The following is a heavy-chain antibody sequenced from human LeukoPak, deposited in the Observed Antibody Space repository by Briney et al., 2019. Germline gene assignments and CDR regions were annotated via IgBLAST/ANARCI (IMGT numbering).Heavy chain of an antibody. V-gene: IGHV3-23*01. CDR2: ISGSGGST. CDR3: AKSGPGYCSSTSCYAYFDY. J-gene: IGHJ4*02. Sequence: RGSLRLSCAASGFTFSSYAMSWVRQAPGKGLEWVSAISGSGGSTYYADSVKGRFTISRDNSKNTLYLQMNSLRAEDTAVYYCAKSGPGYCSSTSCYAYFDYWGQGTLVTVSS. CDR1: GFTFSSYA. D-gene: IGHD2-2*01.